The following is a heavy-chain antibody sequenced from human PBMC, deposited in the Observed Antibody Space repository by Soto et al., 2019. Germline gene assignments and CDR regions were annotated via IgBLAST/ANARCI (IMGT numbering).Heavy chain of an antibody. J-gene: IGHJ4*02. Sequence: GGSLRLSCAASGFTFSSYAMSWVRQAPGKGLEWVSAISGSGGSTYYAYSVKGRFTISRDNSKNTLYLQMNSLRAEDTAVYYCAKDQRDGSGSYYNYWGQGTLVTVSS. CDR3: AKDQRDGSGSYYNY. CDR2: ISGSGGST. D-gene: IGHD3-10*01. V-gene: IGHV3-23*01. CDR1: GFTFSSYA.